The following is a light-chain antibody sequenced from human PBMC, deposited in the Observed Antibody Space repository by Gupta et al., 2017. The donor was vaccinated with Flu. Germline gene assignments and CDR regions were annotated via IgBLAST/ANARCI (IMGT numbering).Light chain of an antibody. Sequence: SLSPGEIATLSCRASQSVTSNDVARDQQKPGQAPRVLFSGASTSATGIPDRGSGGVSATDCSLTTRRLETEDFSVYDCQRYGSSPLTFGEGTKVEIE. J-gene: IGKJ4*01. CDR3: QRYGSSPLT. CDR1: QSVTSND. V-gene: IGKV3-20*01. CDR2: GAS.